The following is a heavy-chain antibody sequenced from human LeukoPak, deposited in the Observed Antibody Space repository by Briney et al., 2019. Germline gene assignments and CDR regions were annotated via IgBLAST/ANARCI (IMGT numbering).Heavy chain of an antibody. CDR3: AGNRNALGDVNWLDP. Sequence: SETLSLTCTVSGASISGYYWNWIRQSPGKGLEWIAFIYDTGSSNYNPSLRSRVTISVDTSKNQFSLKLKPVTAADTAVYYCAGNRNALGDVNWLDPWGQGTLVTVSS. V-gene: IGHV4-59*01. CDR1: GASISGYY. CDR2: IYDTGSS. D-gene: IGHD3-16*01. J-gene: IGHJ5*02.